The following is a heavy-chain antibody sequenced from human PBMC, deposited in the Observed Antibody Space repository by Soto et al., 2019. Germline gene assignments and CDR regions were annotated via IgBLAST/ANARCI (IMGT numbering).Heavy chain of an antibody. J-gene: IGHJ3*01. D-gene: IGHD3-10*01. CDR2: IYYSGST. CDR1: CYSISSSNW. CDR3: ARVWGGAFDF. V-gene: IGHV4-28*03. Sequence: SETLSLTCAVSCYSISSSNWWGWIRQPPGKGLKWNGYIYYSGSTNSNPYLKSRGNKSVDTSKNQFSLKLSSVTAADTAVYYCARVWGGAFDFWGQGTMVT.